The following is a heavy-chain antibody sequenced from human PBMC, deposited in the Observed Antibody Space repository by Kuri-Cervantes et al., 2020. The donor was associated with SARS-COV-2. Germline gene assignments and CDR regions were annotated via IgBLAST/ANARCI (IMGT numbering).Heavy chain of an antibody. V-gene: IGHV3-20*04. Sequence: GESRKSSCAASGFTFDDYGMSWVRQAPGKGLEWVSGINWNGGSTGYADSVKGRFTISRDNAKNSLYLQMNSLRAEDTALYYCARGDIAVDGALDYWGQGTLVTVSS. D-gene: IGHD6-19*01. CDR2: INWNGGST. CDR1: GFTFDDYG. J-gene: IGHJ4*02. CDR3: ARGDIAVDGALDY.